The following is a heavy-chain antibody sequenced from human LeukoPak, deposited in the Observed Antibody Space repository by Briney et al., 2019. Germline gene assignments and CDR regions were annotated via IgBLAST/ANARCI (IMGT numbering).Heavy chain of an antibody. J-gene: IGHJ1*01. V-gene: IGHV3-23*01. D-gene: IGHD6-19*01. Sequence: PGGSLRLSCAASGFTFSSYAMSWVRQAPGKGLEWVSAISGSGGSTYYADSVKGRFTISRDNSKNTLCLQMNSLRVEDTAVYYCAKLMGGAVAGQGRLGHWGQGTLVTVSS. CDR1: GFTFSSYA. CDR3: AKLMGGAVAGQGRLGH. CDR2: ISGSGGST.